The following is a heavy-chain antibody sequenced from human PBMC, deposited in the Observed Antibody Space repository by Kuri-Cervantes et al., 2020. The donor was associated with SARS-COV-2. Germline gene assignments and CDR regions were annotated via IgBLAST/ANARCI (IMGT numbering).Heavy chain of an antibody. D-gene: IGHD3-3*01. V-gene: IGHV3-21*01. J-gene: IGHJ4*02. CDR3: ARGGGYDFWSGFDY. Sequence: GGSLRLSCTAFDFAFSTSTMNWVRQAPGKGLEWVSSISNSGKYMYYIDSVRGRFAISRDNAKNSLYLQMNSLRAEDTAVYYCARGGGYDFWSGFDYWGQGTLVTVSS. CDR2: ISNSGKYM. CDR1: DFAFSTST.